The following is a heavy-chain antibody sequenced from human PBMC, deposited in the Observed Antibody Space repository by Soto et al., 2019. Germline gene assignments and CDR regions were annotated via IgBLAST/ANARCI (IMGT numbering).Heavy chain of an antibody. Sequence: SETMSLTCAVSGASISGSYYYWAWLRQSPGKGPEAIGSVFYTGFTSYNPSLESRVSVSVAPSQTQFSLKLSAVTAADRAVDYCATSQKVYNWSGFDHWGQGARVTSPQ. J-gene: IGHJ4*02. D-gene: IGHD1-20*01. V-gene: IGHV4-39*01. CDR1: GASISGSYYY. CDR3: ATSQKVYNWSGFDH. CDR2: VFYTGFT.